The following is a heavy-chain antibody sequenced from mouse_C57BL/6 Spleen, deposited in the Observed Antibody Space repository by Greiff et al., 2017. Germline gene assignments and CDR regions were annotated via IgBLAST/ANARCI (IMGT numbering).Heavy chain of an antibody. CDR2: ISSGGDYI. Sequence: EVKLVESGEGLVKPGGSLKLSCAASGFTFSSYAMSWVRQTPEKRLEWVAYISSGGDYIYYADTVKGRFTISRDNARNTLYLQMSSLKSEDTAMYYCTRDYGSVYAMDYWGQGTSVTVSS. CDR3: TRDYGSVYAMDY. J-gene: IGHJ4*01. D-gene: IGHD1-1*01. V-gene: IGHV5-9-1*02. CDR1: GFTFSSYA.